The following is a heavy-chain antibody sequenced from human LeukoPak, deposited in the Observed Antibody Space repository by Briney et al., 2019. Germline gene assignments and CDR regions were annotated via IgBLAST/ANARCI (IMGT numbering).Heavy chain of an antibody. J-gene: IGHJ3*02. D-gene: IGHD2-2*01. CDR1: GFTFSSYS. V-gene: IGHV3-21*01. CDR3: ASVVPATGAFDI. Sequence: GSLRLSCAASGFTFSSYSMNWVRQAPGKGLEWVSSISSSSSYIYYADSVKGRFTISRDNAKNSLYLQMNSLRAEDTAVYYCASVVPATGAFDIWGQGTMVTVSS. CDR2: ISSSSSYI.